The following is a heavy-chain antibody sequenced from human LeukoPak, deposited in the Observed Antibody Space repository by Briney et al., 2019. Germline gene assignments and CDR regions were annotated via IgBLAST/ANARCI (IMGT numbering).Heavy chain of an antibody. CDR1: GFTFSSYG. J-gene: IGHJ4*02. CDR3: AKGGGGVLAS. V-gene: IGHV3-23*01. CDR2: ISGSGSST. D-gene: IGHD3-16*01. Sequence: GGSLRLSCAASGFTFSSYGMHWVRQAPGKGLEWVSSISGSGSSTYYADSVKGRFTISRDNFKNTLFLQMNSLKADDTAVYYCAKGGGGVLASWGQGTLVTVSS.